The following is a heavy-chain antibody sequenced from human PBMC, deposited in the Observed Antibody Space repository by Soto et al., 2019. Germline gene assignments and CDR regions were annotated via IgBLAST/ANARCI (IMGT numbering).Heavy chain of an antibody. D-gene: IGHD1-26*01. J-gene: IGHJ4*02. V-gene: IGHV3-30*18. CDR1: GFTFSSYG. CDR2: ISYDGSNT. CDR3: AKEGGLRGSYYISSAYYFDY. Sequence: QVQLVESGGGVVQPGRSLRLSCAASGFTFSSYGMHWVRQAPGKGLEWVAIISYDGSNTYYAESVKGRFTISRENSKNELYLQMNSLRAEDTSVYYCAKEGGLRGSYYISSAYYFDYWGQGTLVTVSS.